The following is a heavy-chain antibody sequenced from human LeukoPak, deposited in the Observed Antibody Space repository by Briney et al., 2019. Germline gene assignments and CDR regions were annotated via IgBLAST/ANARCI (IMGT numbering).Heavy chain of an antibody. D-gene: IGHD3-10*01. Sequence: GGSLRLSCAASGFSFTSYAMSWVRQAPGKGLEWVSTISGSGGSTFYADSVKGRFTISRDNSKNTLYLEMNSLRVEDTAVYYCAKDRKWSYYGFDYWGQGTLVTVSS. CDR2: ISGSGGST. V-gene: IGHV3-23*01. J-gene: IGHJ4*02. CDR3: AKDRKWSYYGFDY. CDR1: GFSFTSYA.